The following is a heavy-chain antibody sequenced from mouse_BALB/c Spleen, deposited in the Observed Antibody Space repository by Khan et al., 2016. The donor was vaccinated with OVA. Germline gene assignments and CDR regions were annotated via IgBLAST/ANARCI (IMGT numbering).Heavy chain of an antibody. CDR2: INTYTGEP. J-gene: IGHJ2*01. Sequence: QVQLKESGPELKKPGETVKISCKASGYTFTNYVMNWVKQSPGKGLKWMGWINTYTGEPTFADDFKGRFAFSLETSASTAFLQINSLKNEDTAAYFCVRVHGGYWGQGTTLTVSS. V-gene: IGHV9-3-1*01. CDR1: GYTFTNYV. CDR3: VRVHGGY.